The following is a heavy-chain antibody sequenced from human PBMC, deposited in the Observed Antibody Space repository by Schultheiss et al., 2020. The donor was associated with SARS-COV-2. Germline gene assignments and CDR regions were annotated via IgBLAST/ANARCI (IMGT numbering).Heavy chain of an antibody. CDR2: IKQDGSEK. CDR3: AKDRILLWFGENGMDV. CDR1: GFTFSSYW. Sequence: GGSLRLSCAASGFTFSSYWMSWVRQAPGKGLEWVANIKQDGSEKYYVDSVKGRFTISRDNAKNSLYLQMNSLRAEDTAVYYCAKDRILLWFGENGMDVWGQGTTVTVSS. V-gene: IGHV3-7*01. J-gene: IGHJ6*02. D-gene: IGHD3-10*01.